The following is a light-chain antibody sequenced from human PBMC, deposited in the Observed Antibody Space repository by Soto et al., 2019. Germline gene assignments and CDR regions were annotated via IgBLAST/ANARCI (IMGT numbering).Light chain of an antibody. CDR2: AAS. CDR3: QQYGSSAPIT. V-gene: IGKV3-20*01. Sequence: EIVLTQSPGTLSLSPGGRVTLSCRASQSVHNNYLAWYQQKPGQAPRLLIFAASGRATGIPDRFSGSGSDTDFTLTISRLQPEDSAVYYCQQYGSSAPITVGQGTRLEIE. CDR1: QSVHNNY. J-gene: IGKJ5*01.